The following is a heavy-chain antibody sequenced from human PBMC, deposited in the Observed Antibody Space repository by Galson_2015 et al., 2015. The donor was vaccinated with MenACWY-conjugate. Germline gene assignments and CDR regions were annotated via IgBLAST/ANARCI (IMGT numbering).Heavy chain of an antibody. Sequence: SVKVSCKVSGYTLTDLSMYWVRQAPGKGLEWMGGFNPGDGKTIYAQRFQGRVTMTEDTSTDTAHMELSSLRSEDTAVYYCAADRRQVRRGWLPYWGQGTLVTVSS. CDR2: FNPGDGKT. CDR1: GYTLTDLS. D-gene: IGHD5-18*01. CDR3: AADRRQVRRGWLPY. V-gene: IGHV1-24*01. J-gene: IGHJ4*02.